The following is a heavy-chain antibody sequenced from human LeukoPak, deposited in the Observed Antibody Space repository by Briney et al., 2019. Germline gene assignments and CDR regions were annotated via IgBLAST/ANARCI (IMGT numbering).Heavy chain of an antibody. D-gene: IGHD6-19*01. CDR1: GYTFTSYD. CDR2: MNPNSGNT. Sequence: ASVKVSCKASGYTFTSYDINWVRQATGQGLEWMGWMNPNSGNTGYAQKFQGRVTMTRNTSISTAYMGLSSLRSEDTAVYYCARVGSSGWYENRFDPWGQGTLVTVSS. V-gene: IGHV1-8*01. J-gene: IGHJ5*02. CDR3: ARVGSSGWYENRFDP.